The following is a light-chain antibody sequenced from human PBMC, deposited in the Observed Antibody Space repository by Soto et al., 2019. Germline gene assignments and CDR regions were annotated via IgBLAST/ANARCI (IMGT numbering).Light chain of an antibody. CDR2: GAS. J-gene: IGKJ5*01. V-gene: IGKV3-20*01. Sequence: EIVLTQAPATLSLYQGERATLSCRASQSVSSSYLAWYQQKPGQAPRLLIYGASSRATGIPDRFSGSGSGTDFTLTISRLEPEDFAVYYCQQYGSSWITFGQGTRLAI. CDR1: QSVSSSY. CDR3: QQYGSSWIT.